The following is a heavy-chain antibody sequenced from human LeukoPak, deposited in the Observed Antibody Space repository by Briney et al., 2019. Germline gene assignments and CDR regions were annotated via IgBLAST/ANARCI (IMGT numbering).Heavy chain of an antibody. CDR3: AKRAHYYYGMDV. V-gene: IGHV3-30*18. Sequence: GGSLRLSCAASGFTFSSYGMHWVRQAPGKGLEWVAVISYDGSNKYYADSVKGRFTISRDNSKNTLYLQMNSLRAEDTAVYYCAKRAHYYYGMDVWGQGTTVTVSS. CDR2: ISYDGSNK. CDR1: GFTFSSYG. J-gene: IGHJ6*02.